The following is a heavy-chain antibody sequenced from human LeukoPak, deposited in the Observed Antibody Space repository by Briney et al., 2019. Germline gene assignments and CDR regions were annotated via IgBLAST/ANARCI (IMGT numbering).Heavy chain of an antibody. D-gene: IGHD3-10*01. CDR2: ISGSGGST. CDR3: AKVPVASLYYYYYMDV. J-gene: IGHJ6*03. Sequence: GGSLRLSCAASGFTFSSYAMSWVRQAPGKGLEWVSAISGSGGSTYYADSVKGRFTISRDNSKSTLYLQMNSLRAEDTAVYYCAKVPVASLYYYYYMDVWGKGTTVTVSS. CDR1: GFTFSSYA. V-gene: IGHV3-23*01.